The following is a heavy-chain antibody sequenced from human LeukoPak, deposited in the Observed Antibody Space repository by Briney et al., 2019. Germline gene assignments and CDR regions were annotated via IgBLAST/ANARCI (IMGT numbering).Heavy chain of an antibody. J-gene: IGHJ4*02. D-gene: IGHD4-4*01. CDR1: GGSFSGYY. V-gene: IGHV4-34*01. Sequence: SETLSLTCAVYGGSFSGYYWSWIRQPPGKGLEWIGEINHSGSTNYNPSLKSRVTISVDTSKNQFSLKLSSVTAADTAVYYCARGSPVTRNFDYWGQGTLVTVSS. CDR3: ARGSPVTRNFDY. CDR2: INHSGST.